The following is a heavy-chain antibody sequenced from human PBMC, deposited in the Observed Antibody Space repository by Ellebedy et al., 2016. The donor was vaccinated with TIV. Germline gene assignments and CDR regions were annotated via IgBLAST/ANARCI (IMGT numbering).Heavy chain of an antibody. D-gene: IGHD2-2*01. V-gene: IGHV1-2*02. CDR2: INPNSGGT. J-gene: IGHJ4*02. Sequence: ASVKVSXXASGYTFTGYYMHWVRQAPGQGLEWMGWINPNSGGTNYAQKFQGRVTMTRDTSISTAYMELSRLRSDDTAVYYCARVPPAAPGSYWGQGTLVTVSS. CDR3: ARVPPAAPGSY. CDR1: GYTFTGYY.